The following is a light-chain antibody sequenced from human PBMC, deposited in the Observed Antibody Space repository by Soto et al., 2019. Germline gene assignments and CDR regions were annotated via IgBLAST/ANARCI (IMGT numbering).Light chain of an antibody. J-gene: IGKJ1*01. CDR2: DAS. CDR1: QSVSSN. Sequence: DIVMTQSPATVSVSQGERATLSCRASQSVSSNLAWYQQKPGQAPRLLIYDASKRATGIPARFSGSGSGTDFTLTISNFDPEDSAVYYCQQRSKWRTFGQGTKVDI. V-gene: IGKV3-11*01. CDR3: QQRSKWRT.